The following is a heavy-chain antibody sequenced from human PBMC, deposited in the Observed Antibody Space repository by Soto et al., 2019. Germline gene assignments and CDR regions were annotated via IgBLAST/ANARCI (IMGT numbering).Heavy chain of an antibody. J-gene: IGHJ6*02. V-gene: IGHV1-2*04. CDR1: GYTFTGCY. Sequence: ASVKVSCKASGYTFTGCYMHWVRQAPGQGLEWMGWINPNSGGTNYAQKFQGWVTMTRDTSISTAYMELSRLRSDDTAVYYCARDLVGVRGVGYYYGMDVWGQGTTVTVSS. CDR3: ARDLVGVRGVGYYYGMDV. CDR2: INPNSGGT. D-gene: IGHD3-10*01.